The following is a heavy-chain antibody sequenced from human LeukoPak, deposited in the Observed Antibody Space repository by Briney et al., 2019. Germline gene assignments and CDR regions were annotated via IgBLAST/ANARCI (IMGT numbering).Heavy chain of an antibody. J-gene: IGHJ4*02. V-gene: IGHV4-39*07. D-gene: IGHD3-10*01. CDR2: VYHSGST. CDR1: GGSISSSGYY. Sequence: SETLSLTCTVSGGSISSSGYYWGWIRQSPGKGVEWIGNVYHSGSTYYNPSLKSRVTMSVDTSKNQFSLRLTSVTAEDTAVYYCARGSSDSGSGNYYYYFDYWGQGTLVTVSS. CDR3: ARGSSDSGSGNYYYYFDY.